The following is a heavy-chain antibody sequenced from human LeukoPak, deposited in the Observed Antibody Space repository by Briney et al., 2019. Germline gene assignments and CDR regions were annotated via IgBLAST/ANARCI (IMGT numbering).Heavy chain of an antibody. Sequence: AGGSLRLSCRASGFTFSNYALTWVRQAPGRGLEWVSSIRGTGYADYADSVKGRFTLSRDNSRNTLSLQLNSMRVADTALYYCTSDPNGDYVGAFDMWGPGTMVTVSS. J-gene: IGHJ3*02. CDR1: GFTFSNYA. CDR2: IRGTGYA. V-gene: IGHV3-23*01. CDR3: TSDPNGDYVGAFDM. D-gene: IGHD4-17*01.